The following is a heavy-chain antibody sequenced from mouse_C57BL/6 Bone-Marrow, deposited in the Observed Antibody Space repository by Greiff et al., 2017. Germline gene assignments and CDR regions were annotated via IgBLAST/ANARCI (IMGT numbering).Heavy chain of an antibody. V-gene: IGHV3-6*01. CDR3: AREGLGGSSPG. D-gene: IGHD1-1*01. J-gene: IGHJ2*01. CDR2: ISYDGSN. Sequence: DVKLQESGPGLVKPSQSLSLTCSVTGYSITSGYYWNWIRQFPGNKLEWMGYISYDGSNNYNPSLKNRISITRDTSKNQFFLKLNSVTTEDTATYYCAREGLGGSSPGWGQGTTLTVSS. CDR1: GYSITSGYY.